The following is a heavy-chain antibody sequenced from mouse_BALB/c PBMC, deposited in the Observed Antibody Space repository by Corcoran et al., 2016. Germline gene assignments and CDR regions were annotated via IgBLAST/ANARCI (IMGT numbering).Heavy chain of an antibody. J-gene: IGHJ2*01. V-gene: IGHV1-18*01. CDR1: GYTFTDYN. D-gene: IGHD3-3*01. CDR3: ARRGWDY. Sequence: EVQLQQFGPALVKPGASVKISCKASGYTFTDYNMDWVKQSHGKGLEWIGDIHPNYDSTSYNQKFKVKATLTVDKSSSTAYMELRSLTSEDTAVYYCARRGWDYWGQGTTLTVSS. CDR2: IHPNYDST.